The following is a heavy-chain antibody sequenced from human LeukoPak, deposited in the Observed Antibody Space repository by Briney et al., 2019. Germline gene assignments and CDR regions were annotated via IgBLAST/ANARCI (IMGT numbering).Heavy chain of an antibody. CDR3: VGSDTIGYTPREWDYWYFDL. Sequence: PGRSLRLSCAASGITFSRYSMNWVRQAPGKGLEWVSSISIGSTYIYYADSVKGRFTISRDNAKNSLYLQMNGLRAEDTAVYYCVGSDTIGYTPREWDYWYFDLWGRGTLVTVSS. CDR2: ISIGSTYI. CDR1: GITFSRYS. V-gene: IGHV3-21*01. J-gene: IGHJ2*01. D-gene: IGHD3-16*02.